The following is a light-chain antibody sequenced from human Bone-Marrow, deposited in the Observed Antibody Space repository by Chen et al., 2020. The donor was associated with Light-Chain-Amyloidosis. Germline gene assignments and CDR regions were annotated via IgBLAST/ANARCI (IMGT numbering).Light chain of an antibody. CDR3: SSVTRSGPLGV. Sequence: QSALTQPASVSGSPGQSITISCTGTSSDVGGYDYVSWYQQHPGKAPKLIIYDVSDRPSGVSDRFSGSKSGNPASLTISGIQAEDEAAYYCSSVTRSGPLGVFGGGTKLTVL. J-gene: IGLJ2*01. CDR1: SSDVGGYDY. V-gene: IGLV2-14*03. CDR2: DVS.